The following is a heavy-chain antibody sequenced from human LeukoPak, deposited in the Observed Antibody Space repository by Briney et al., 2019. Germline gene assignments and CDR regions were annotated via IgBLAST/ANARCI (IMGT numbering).Heavy chain of an antibody. J-gene: IGHJ5*02. CDR2: ISSSGSTI. D-gene: IGHD3-16*02. Sequence: GGSLRLSCAASGFTFSDYYMSWIRQAPGKGLEWVSYISSSGSTIYYADSVKGRFTISRDNAKNSLYLQMNSLRSEDTAVYYCARDRRGGYDYVWGSYRGNWFDPWGQGTLVTVSS. V-gene: IGHV3-11*01. CDR3: ARDRRGGYDYVWGSYRGNWFDP. CDR1: GFTFSDYY.